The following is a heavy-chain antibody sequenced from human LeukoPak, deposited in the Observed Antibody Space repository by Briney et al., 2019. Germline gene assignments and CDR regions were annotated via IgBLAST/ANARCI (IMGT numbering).Heavy chain of an antibody. V-gene: IGHV3-23*01. J-gene: IGHJ4*02. D-gene: IGHD6-13*01. CDR3: AKDHSSSWLIDY. CDR1: GFTFSNYG. Sequence: SGGSLRLSCAASGFTFSNYGMSWVRQAPGKGLEWVSAVSYNGDTTYYADSVKGRFTISRDNSKNTLSLQMNSVRAEDTAVHYCAKDHSSSWLIDYWGQGTLVTVSS. CDR2: VSYNGDTT.